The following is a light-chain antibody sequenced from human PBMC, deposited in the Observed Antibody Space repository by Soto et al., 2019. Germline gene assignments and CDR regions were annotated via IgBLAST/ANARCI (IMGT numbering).Light chain of an antibody. V-gene: IGLV2-8*01. J-gene: IGLJ1*01. CDR3: SSYAGSNNYV. CDR2: EVS. CDR1: SSDIGGYNY. Sequence: QSVLTQPPSASGFPGQSVTISCTGTSSDIGGYNYVSWYQQHPGKAPKLMIYEVSKRPSGGPDRFSGSKSGNTASLTVSGLQAEDEADYYCSSYAGSNNYVFGSGTKVTVL.